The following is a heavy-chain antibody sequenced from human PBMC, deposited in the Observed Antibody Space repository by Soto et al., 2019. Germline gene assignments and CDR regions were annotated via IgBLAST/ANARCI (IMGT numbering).Heavy chain of an antibody. Sequence: SGPKLVNHTQSLTLTCTFSGFSLSTPGVGVGWIRQPPGKALEWLALIYWDDDKRYNPSLKSRLTITKDTSKNQVVLTMTNMDPVDTATYYCVQSRCGGDCLQSYSSHSYYGLDVWGQGTTVTVSS. CDR1: GFSLSTPGVG. CDR2: IYWDDDK. V-gene: IGHV2-5*02. D-gene: IGHD2-21*01. CDR3: VQSRCGGDCLQSYSSHSYYGLDV. J-gene: IGHJ6*02.